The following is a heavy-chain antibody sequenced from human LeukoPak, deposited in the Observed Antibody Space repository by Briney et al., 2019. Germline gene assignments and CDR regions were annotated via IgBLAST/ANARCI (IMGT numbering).Heavy chain of an antibody. Sequence: GGSLRLSCAASGFTFGTYAMHWVRQAPGKGLEWVSAISGSGGSTYYADSVKGRFTISRDNSKNTLYLQMNSLRAEDTAVYYCANILDYGDYAGFDYWGQGTLVTVSS. D-gene: IGHD4-17*01. J-gene: IGHJ4*02. CDR2: ISGSGGST. V-gene: IGHV3-23*01. CDR1: GFTFGTYA. CDR3: ANILDYGDYAGFDY.